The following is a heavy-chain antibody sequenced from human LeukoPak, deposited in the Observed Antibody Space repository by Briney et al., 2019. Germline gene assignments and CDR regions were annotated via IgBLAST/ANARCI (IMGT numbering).Heavy chain of an antibody. CDR2: ISYDGSNK. D-gene: IGHD5-18*01. CDR3: ARGGDTAMVTFGYFDY. J-gene: IGHJ4*02. Sequence: GGSLRLSCAASGFTFSSYAMHWARQAPGKGLEWVAVISYDGSNKYYADSVKGRFTISRDNSKNTLYLQMNSLRAEDTAVYYCARGGDTAMVTFGYFDYWGQGTLVTVSS. CDR1: GFTFSSYA. V-gene: IGHV3-30-3*01.